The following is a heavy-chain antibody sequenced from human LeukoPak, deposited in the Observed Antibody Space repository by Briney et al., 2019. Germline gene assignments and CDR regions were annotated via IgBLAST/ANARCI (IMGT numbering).Heavy chain of an antibody. CDR1: GYTFTGYY. CDR3: ARYYYDSSGYYHGVFDY. CDR2: INPNSGGT. D-gene: IGHD3-22*01. V-gene: IGHV1-2*02. J-gene: IGHJ4*02. Sequence: ASVKVSCKASGYTFTGYYMHWVRQAPGQGLEWMGWINPNSGGTNYAQKFQGRVTMTRDTSISTAYMELSRLRSDDTAVYYCARYYYDSSGYYHGVFDYRGQGTLVTVSS.